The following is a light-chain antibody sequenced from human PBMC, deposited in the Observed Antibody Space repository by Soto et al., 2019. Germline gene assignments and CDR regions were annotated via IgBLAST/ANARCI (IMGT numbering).Light chain of an antibody. V-gene: IGKV3-20*01. Sequence: IVLTQSPATLSLSPGERATLSCRASQSISSSLAWYQQKPGQAPRLLIYGASSRATGIPARFSGSGSGTDFTLTISRLEPEDFAVYYCQQYGSSGTFGQGTKVDIK. CDR2: GAS. CDR1: QSISSS. J-gene: IGKJ1*01. CDR3: QQYGSSGT.